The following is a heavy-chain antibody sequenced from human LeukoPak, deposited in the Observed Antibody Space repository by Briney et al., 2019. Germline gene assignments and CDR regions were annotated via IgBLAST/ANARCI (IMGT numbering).Heavy chain of an antibody. J-gene: IGHJ4*02. D-gene: IGHD3-10*01. CDR3: ANRLREVSGQTGFYFDY. CDR1: GFTFSSYA. V-gene: IGHV3-23*01. CDR2: ISGSGGST. Sequence: GGSLRLSCAASGFTFSSYAMSWVRQAPGKGLEWVSAISGSGGSTYYADSVKGRFTISRDNSKNTLYLQMNSLRAEDTAVYCCANRLREVSGQTGFYFDYWGQGTLVTVSS.